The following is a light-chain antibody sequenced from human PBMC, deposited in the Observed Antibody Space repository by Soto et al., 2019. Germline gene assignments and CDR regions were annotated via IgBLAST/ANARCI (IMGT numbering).Light chain of an antibody. CDR3: ALNLGGGITV. CDR1: SGSVSITSY. V-gene: IGLV8-61*01. CDR2: STN. J-gene: IGLJ7*01. Sequence: QTVVTQEPSISVSPGGTGTLTCGLTSGSVSITSYPSWFQQTPGQGPRTLIYSTNTRSSGVSDRFSGSILGGKAALTITGAQAADESDYYCALNLGGGITVFGGGTQLTVL.